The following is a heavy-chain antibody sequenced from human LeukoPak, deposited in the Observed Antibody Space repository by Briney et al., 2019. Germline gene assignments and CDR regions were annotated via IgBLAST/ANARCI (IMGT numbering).Heavy chain of an antibody. J-gene: IGHJ3*02. CDR1: GFTFNIYS. CDR2: ISGTSNYI. D-gene: IGHD5-18*01. V-gene: IGHV3-21*01. CDR3: ARGLQLWYPSDAFDI. Sequence: GGSLRLSCAASGFTFNIYSMNWVRQAPGKGLEWVSSISGTSNYIYYADSVKGRFTISRDNAKSSLYLHMNSLRAEDTAVYYCARGLQLWYPSDAFDIWGQGTMVTVSS.